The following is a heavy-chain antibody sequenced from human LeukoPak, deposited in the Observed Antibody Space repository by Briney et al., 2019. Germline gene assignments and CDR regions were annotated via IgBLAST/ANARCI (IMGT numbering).Heavy chain of an antibody. CDR1: GGSIISGSYY. Sequence: SQTLSLTCTVSGGSIISGSYYWRWIRQPAGKGLAWIGRISSSGNTNYNPSLKSRVTISIDTSKNQFSLKLSSVTAADTAVYYCARSPSAGWFDPWGQGTLVTVSS. V-gene: IGHV4-61*02. J-gene: IGHJ5*02. CDR3: ARSPSAGWFDP. CDR2: ISSSGNT.